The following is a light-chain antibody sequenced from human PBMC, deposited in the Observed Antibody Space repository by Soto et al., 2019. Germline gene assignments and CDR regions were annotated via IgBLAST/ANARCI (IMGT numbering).Light chain of an antibody. CDR3: QQYNNWST. Sequence: IVMTQSPDTLSVSPGERATPSCRASETVRSNLAWYQQKPGQAPRLLIYAASTRATGIPARLIGNGSGTEFTLTISSLQSEDFAVYYCQQYNNWSTFGQGTKVDIK. J-gene: IGKJ1*01. V-gene: IGKV3D-15*01. CDR2: AAS. CDR1: ETVRSN.